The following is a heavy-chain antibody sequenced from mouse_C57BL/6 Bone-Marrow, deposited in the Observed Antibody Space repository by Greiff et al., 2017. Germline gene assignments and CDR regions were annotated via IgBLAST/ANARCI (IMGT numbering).Heavy chain of an antibody. V-gene: IGHV14-4*01. CDR3: TTGDYYGSSYDWYFDV. Sequence: EVKLMESGAELVRPGASVKLSCTASGFNIKDDYMHWVKQRPEQGLEWIGWIDPENGDTEYASKFQGKATITADTSSNTAYLQLSSLTSEDTAVYYCTTGDYYGSSYDWYFDVWGTGTTVTVSS. J-gene: IGHJ1*03. D-gene: IGHD1-1*01. CDR1: GFNIKDDY. CDR2: IDPENGDT.